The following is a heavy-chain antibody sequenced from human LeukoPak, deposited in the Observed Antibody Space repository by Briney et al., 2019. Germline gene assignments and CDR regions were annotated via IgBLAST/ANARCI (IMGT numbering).Heavy chain of an antibody. J-gene: IGHJ4*02. CDR3: VTDLVIKGYFDY. CDR1: GLTFSSSW. V-gene: IGHV3-15*01. D-gene: IGHD2-21*01. Sequence: GGSLRLSCAVSGLTFSSSWMDWVRQAPGKGLEWVSRIRRKTDGETTDHAAPVKGRFTISRDDSKNTLYLQMNSLKTEDTAVYYCVTDLVIKGYFDYWGQGALVTVSS. CDR2: IRRKTDGETT.